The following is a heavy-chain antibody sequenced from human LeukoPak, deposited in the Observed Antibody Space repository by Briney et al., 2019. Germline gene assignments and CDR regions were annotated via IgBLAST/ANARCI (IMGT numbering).Heavy chain of an antibody. D-gene: IGHD1-26*01. J-gene: IGHJ4*02. CDR3: ARDMSGTYSFDY. CDR1: GFTLTWHV. CDR2: IHHNGDIT. Sequence: GGSLRLSCSASGFTLTWHVMHWVRQAPGKELEHVSFIHHNGDITSYADSVRGRFTVSRDNSKNTLFLELSSLRTDDTAVYYCARDMSGTYSFDYWGQGTLVTVSS. V-gene: IGHV3-64D*06.